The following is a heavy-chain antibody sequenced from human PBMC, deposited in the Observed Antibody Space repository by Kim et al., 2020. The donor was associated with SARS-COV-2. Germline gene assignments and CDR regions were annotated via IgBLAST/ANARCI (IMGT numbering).Heavy chain of an antibody. J-gene: IGHJ5*02. CDR2: IYYSGST. CDR3: ARGVSSGGWFDP. Sequence: SETLSLTCTVSGGSISSGGYYWSWIRQHPGKGLEWIGYIYYSGSTYYNPSLKSRVTISVDTSKNQFSLKLSSVTAADTAVYYCARGVSSGGWFDPWGQGTLVTVSS. V-gene: IGHV4-31*03. D-gene: IGHD3-16*02. CDR1: GGSISSGGYY.